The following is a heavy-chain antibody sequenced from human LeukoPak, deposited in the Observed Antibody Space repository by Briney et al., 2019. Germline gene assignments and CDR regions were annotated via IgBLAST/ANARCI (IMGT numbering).Heavy chain of an antibody. CDR1: GFTFSSYG. Sequence: GGSLRLSCAASGFTFSSYGMTWVRQAPGKGLEWVSYISSSSSTIYYADSVKGRFTISGDNSKNTLFLQMNSLRAEDTAVYYCAHGAMYQLDYWGQGTLVTVSS. V-gene: IGHV3-48*01. D-gene: IGHD2-2*01. J-gene: IGHJ4*02. CDR3: AHGAMYQLDY. CDR2: ISSSSSTI.